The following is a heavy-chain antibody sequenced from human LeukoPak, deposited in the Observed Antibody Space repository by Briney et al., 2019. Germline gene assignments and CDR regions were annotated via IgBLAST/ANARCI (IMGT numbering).Heavy chain of an antibody. D-gene: IGHD2-15*01. V-gene: IGHV3-30*03. CDR3: ATDGYCSGGNCYAGHFHY. J-gene: IGHJ4*02. CDR2: ISYDGTND. CDR1: ELSFRSYG. Sequence: GRSLRLSCAASELSFRSYGMNWVRQAPGKGLEWVALISYDGTNDYYVDSLRGRFTVSRDNSKNTLSLQMNSLRGEDTALYYCATDGYCSGGNCYAGHFHYWGQGTLVTVSS.